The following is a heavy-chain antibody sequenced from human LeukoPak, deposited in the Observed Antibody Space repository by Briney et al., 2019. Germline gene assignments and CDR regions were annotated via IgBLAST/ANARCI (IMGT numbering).Heavy chain of an antibody. Sequence: PSQTLSLTCTVSGGSISSGGYYWSWIRQHPGKGLVWIGYIYYSGSTYYNPSLKSRVTISVDTSKNQFSLKLSSVTAADTAVYYCARVRGRYCSSTSCYSTFDYWGQGALVTVSS. D-gene: IGHD2-2*01. J-gene: IGHJ4*02. CDR1: GGSISSGGYY. CDR2: IYYSGST. V-gene: IGHV4-31*03. CDR3: ARVRGRYCSSTSCYSTFDY.